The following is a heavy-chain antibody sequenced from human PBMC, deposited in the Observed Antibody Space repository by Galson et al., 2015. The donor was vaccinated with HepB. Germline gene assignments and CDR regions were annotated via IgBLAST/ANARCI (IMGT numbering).Heavy chain of an antibody. CDR3: AKVISSHKRNDAFDI. D-gene: IGHD3-3*02. V-gene: IGHV3-30*02. Sequence: SLRLSCAASGFTFSSYGMHWVRQAPGKGLEWVAFIRYDGSNKYYADSVKGRFTISRDNSKNTLYLQMNSLRAEDTAVYYCAKVISSHKRNDAFDIWGQGTMVTVSS. J-gene: IGHJ3*02. CDR1: GFTFSSYG. CDR2: IRYDGSNK.